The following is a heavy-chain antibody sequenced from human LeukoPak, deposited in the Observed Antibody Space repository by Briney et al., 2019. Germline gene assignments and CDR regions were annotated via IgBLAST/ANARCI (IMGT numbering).Heavy chain of an antibody. Sequence: MSGGSLRLSCAASGFTFSSCSMNWVRQAPGKGLEWVSFISSSSSYIYYADSVKGRFTISRHNAKNSLYLQMNSLRAEDTAVYYCARDHDWDYMDVWGKGTTVTVSS. J-gene: IGHJ6*03. V-gene: IGHV3-21*01. CDR2: ISSSSSYI. CDR3: ARDHDWDYMDV. CDR1: GFTFSSCS. D-gene: IGHD3-9*01.